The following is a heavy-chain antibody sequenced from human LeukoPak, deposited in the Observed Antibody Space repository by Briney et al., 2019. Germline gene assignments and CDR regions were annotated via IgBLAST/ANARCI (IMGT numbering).Heavy chain of an antibody. V-gene: IGHV3-21*01. CDR3: ARESPNYYDSSGYYSGGY. CDR1: GFTFSSYS. CDR2: ISSSSYI. Sequence: GGSLRLSCAASGFTFSSYSMNWVRQAPGKGLEWVSSISSSSYIYYADSVKGRFTISRDNAKNSLYLQMNSLRAEDTAVYYCARESPNYYDSSGYYSGGYWGQGTLVTVSS. D-gene: IGHD3-22*01. J-gene: IGHJ4*02.